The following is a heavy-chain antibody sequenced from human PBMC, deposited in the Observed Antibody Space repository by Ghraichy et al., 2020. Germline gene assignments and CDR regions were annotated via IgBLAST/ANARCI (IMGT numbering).Heavy chain of an antibody. V-gene: IGHV3-7*03. CDR1: GFIFNTYW. Sequence: LTCAASGFIFNTYWMSWVRQAPGKGLEWVANIKQDGSAKYYVESVKGRFTISRDNAKNSLYLQMNSLRVEDTAIYYCVRDDGSGTYYTSYWGQGTLVTVSS. J-gene: IGHJ4*02. CDR3: VRDDGSGTYYTSY. CDR2: IKQDGSAK. D-gene: IGHD3-10*01.